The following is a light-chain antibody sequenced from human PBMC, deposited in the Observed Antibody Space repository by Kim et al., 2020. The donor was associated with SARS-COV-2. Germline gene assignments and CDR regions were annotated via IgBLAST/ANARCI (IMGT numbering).Light chain of an antibody. J-gene: IGLJ3*02. CDR1: SSNFGNNY. Sequence: QKLTISCTGISSNFGNNYVSGYQQHPGTSPKLLIYDNNNRPSCIPDPFSGSKSSTSASLGINVLLTGNETDYYCGTWHSSLSGLVFGGGAKLTVL. CDR3: GTWHSSLSGLV. CDR2: DNN. V-gene: IGLV1-51*01.